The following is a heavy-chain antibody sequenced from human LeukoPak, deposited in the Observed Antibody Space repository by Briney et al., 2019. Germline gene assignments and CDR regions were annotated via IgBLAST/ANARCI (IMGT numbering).Heavy chain of an antibody. J-gene: IGHJ4*02. V-gene: IGHV4-39*07. CDR1: GGSISSSSYY. Sequence: SETLSLTCTVSGGSISSSSYYWGWIRQPPGKGLEWIGSIYYSGSTYYNPSLKSRVTISVDTSKNLFSLKLSSVTAADTAVYYCARGRSYGRSPYYFDYWGQGTLVTVSS. CDR2: IYYSGST. CDR3: ARGRSYGRSPYYFDY. D-gene: IGHD5-18*01.